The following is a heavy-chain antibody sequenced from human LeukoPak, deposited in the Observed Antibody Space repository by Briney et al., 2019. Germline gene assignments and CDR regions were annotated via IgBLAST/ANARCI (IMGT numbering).Heavy chain of an antibody. J-gene: IGHJ4*02. V-gene: IGHV3-23*01. D-gene: IGHD3-3*01. CDR1: GFTFSSYA. CDR2: ISGSGGST. Sequence: GGSLRLSCAASGFTFSSYAMSWVRQAPGKGLEWVSAISGSGGSTYYADSVKGRFTISRDNSKNTLYLQMNSLRAEDTAVYYCAKNLGYDFWSGPIFDYWGQGTLVTVSS. CDR3: AKNLGYDFWSGPIFDY.